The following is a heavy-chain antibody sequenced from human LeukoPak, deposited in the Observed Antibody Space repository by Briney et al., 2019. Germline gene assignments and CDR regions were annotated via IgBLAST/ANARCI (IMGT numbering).Heavy chain of an antibody. CDR2: IYDSGS. J-gene: IGHJ4*02. V-gene: IGHV4-59*01. CDR3: ARGRSQRRDGYRFFDH. D-gene: IGHD5-24*01. Sequence: SETLSLTCTVSGVSISSYYWNWIRQPPGKGLEWIGHIYDSGSNYNSSLKSRVTISVDTSKNRFSLKLNSVSAADTAVYYCARGRSQRRDGYRFFDHWGQGTLVIVSS. CDR1: GVSISSYY.